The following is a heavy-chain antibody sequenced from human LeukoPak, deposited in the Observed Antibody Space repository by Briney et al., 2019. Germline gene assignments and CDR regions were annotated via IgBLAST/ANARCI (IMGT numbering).Heavy chain of an antibody. Sequence: GGSLRLSRAASGFTFSDYYMSWIRQAPGKGLEWVAVIWYDGSNDYYANSVKGRFTISRDNSKNTLYLQMNSLRAEDTAVYYCAREADCSGGNCYRGAFDIWGQGTMITVSS. CDR1: GFTFSDYY. J-gene: IGHJ3*02. CDR2: IWYDGSND. CDR3: AREADCSGGNCYRGAFDI. V-gene: IGHV3-33*08. D-gene: IGHD2-15*01.